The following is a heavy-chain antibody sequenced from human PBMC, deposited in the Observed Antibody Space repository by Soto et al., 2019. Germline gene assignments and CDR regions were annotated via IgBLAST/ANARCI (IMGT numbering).Heavy chain of an antibody. V-gene: IGHV1-18*01. CDR1: GYRLTSYG. CDR2: ISPYNGRT. J-gene: IGHJ6*02. D-gene: IGHD5-18*01. CDR3: GRCRTDSYAMDV. Sequence: ASVKVSCKASGYRLTSYGIAWVRQVPGQGPEWMGWISPYNGRTSYAQNVQGRVVMTTDISTNIVYLELRSLRSDDTAMYYCGRCRTDSYAMDVWGQGTTVTVSS.